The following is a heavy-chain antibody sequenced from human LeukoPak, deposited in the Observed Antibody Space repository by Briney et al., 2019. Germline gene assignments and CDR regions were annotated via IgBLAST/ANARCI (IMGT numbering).Heavy chain of an antibody. CDR1: GGTFSSYA. CDR3: AVLYDSSGCVTRP. J-gene: IGHJ4*02. CDR2: IIPIFGTA. D-gene: IGHD3-22*01. V-gene: IGHV1-69*13. Sequence: ASVKVSCKASGGTFSSYAISWVRQAPGQGLEWMGGIIPIFGTANYAQKFQGRVTITADESTSTAYMELSSLRSEDTAVYYCAVLYDSSGCVTRPWGQGTLVTVSS.